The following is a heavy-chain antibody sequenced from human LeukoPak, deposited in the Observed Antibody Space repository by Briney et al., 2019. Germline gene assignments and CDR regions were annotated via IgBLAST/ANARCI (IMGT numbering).Heavy chain of an antibody. Sequence: ASVKVSCKASGYTFTSYDINWVRQATGQGLEWMGWMNPNSGNTGYAQKFQGRVTMTRNTSISTAYMELSSLRSEDTAVYYCAVGWFGELLSHFLSRGQGTLVTVSS. V-gene: IGHV1-8*01. D-gene: IGHD3-10*01. CDR2: MNPNSGNT. CDR3: AVGWFGELLSHFLS. J-gene: IGHJ4*02. CDR1: GYTFTSYD.